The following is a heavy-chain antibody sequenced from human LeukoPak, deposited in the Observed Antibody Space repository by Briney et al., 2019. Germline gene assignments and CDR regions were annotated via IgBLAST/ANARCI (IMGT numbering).Heavy chain of an antibody. CDR3: ARGAPLRLRYFDWFTQYYMDV. J-gene: IGHJ6*03. CDR2: INHSGST. Sequence: SETLSLTCAVYGGSFSGYYWSWIRQPPGKGLEWIGEINHSGSTNYNPSLKSRVTISVDTSKNQFSLELSSVTAADTAVYYCARGAPLRLRYFDWFTQYYMDVWGKGTTVTVSS. V-gene: IGHV4-34*01. D-gene: IGHD3-9*01. CDR1: GGSFSGYY.